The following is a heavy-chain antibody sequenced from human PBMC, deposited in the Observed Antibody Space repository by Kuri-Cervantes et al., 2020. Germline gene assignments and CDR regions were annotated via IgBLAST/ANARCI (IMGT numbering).Heavy chain of an antibody. V-gene: IGHV3-30-3*01. CDR3: ARDQSRDRGLDYYYGMDV. CDR2: ISYDGSNK. Sequence: GESLKISCAASGFTFSSYAMHWVRQAPGKGLEWVAVISYDGSNKYYADSVKGRFTISRDNSKNALYLQMNSLRAEDTAVYYCARDQSRDRGLDYYYGMDVWGQGTTVTVSS. D-gene: IGHD3-16*01. CDR1: GFTFSSYA. J-gene: IGHJ6*02.